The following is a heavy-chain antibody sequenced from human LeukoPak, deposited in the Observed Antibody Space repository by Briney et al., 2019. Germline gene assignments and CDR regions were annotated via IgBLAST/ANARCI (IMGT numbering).Heavy chain of an antibody. CDR3: ARLLGYCSSTSCYFDY. CDR1: GFTISSYS. D-gene: IGHD2-2*01. J-gene: IGHJ4*02. CDR2: ISSSSSYI. Sequence: GGSLRLSCAASGFTISSYSMNWVRQAPGKGLEWVSSISSSSSYIYYADSVKGRFTISRDNAKNSLYLQMNSLRAEDTAVYYCARLLGYCSSTSCYFDYWGQGTLVTVSS. V-gene: IGHV3-21*01.